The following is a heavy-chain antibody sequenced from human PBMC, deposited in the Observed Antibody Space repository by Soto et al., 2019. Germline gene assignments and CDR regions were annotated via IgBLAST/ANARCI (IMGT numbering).Heavy chain of an antibody. Sequence: SETLSLTCTVSGASVSTGYWSWIRQPPGKGLEWIGFMYFGGSFNYNPSLTSRATISVETSKNQFSMKMTSVSAADLAVYYCARSYYDSTGFAVDPWGQGTLVTVSS. CDR2: MYFGGSF. CDR1: GASVSTGY. CDR3: ARSYYDSTGFAVDP. J-gene: IGHJ5*02. V-gene: IGHV4-59*02. D-gene: IGHD3-22*01.